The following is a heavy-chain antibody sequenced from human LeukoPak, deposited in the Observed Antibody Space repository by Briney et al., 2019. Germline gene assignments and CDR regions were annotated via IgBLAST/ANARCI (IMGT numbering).Heavy chain of an antibody. CDR3: ARHSYSTSAGPYDY. V-gene: IGHV4-59*08. Sequence: SETLSLTCIVSGGSISSYYWSWIRQPPGKGLEWIGYIYYSGSTNYNPSLKSRVTISVATSKNQFSLKLSSVTAANTAVYYCARHSYSTSAGPYDYWGQGTLVTVSS. J-gene: IGHJ4*02. D-gene: IGHD6-6*01. CDR2: IYYSGST. CDR1: GGSISSYY.